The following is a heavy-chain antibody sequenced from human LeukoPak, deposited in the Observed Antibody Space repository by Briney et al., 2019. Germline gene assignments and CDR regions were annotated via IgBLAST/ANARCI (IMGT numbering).Heavy chain of an antibody. D-gene: IGHD4/OR15-4a*01. J-gene: IGHJ4*02. CDR2: FSGSGGST. CDR3: ARSGLSRFDY. V-gene: IGHV3-23*01. Sequence: PGGSLRLSCAASGFTFSSYEMNWVRQAPGKGLEWVSSFSGSGGSTYYADSVKGRFTISRDNSKNTLYLQMTSLRAEDTAVYYCARSGLSRFDYWGQGTLVTVSS. CDR1: GFTFSSYE.